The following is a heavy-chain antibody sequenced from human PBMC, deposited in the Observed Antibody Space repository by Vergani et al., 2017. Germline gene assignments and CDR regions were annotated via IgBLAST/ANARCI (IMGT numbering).Heavy chain of an antibody. CDR2: ISPDGFST. J-gene: IGHJ4*02. CDR3: AREPPLTGFFDY. V-gene: IGHV1-46*03. Sequence: QVQLVQSGAEVKKPGASVKVSCKGSGYTFTAYYIHWVRQAPEQGLEWVGVISPDGFSTFYAQKFQGRVTITRDTSTSTVYVEVTSLRSDDTAVYYCAREPPLTGFFDYWGQGTLVTVSS. CDR1: GYTFTAYY. D-gene: IGHD3-9*01.